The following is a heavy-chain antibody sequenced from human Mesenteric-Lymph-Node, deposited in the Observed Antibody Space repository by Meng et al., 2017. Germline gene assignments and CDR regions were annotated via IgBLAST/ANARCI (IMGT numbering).Heavy chain of an antibody. CDR3: VRDTRRGGGWFDP. Sequence: VQAKGSGSGLGLPSRTLSLTCAVSGDSITSGDYSWTWIRQPPGKGLEWIGYIYHGVNIYYTPSLRSRVTISVDKSRNQFSLKLTSVSAADTAVYYCVRDTRRGGGWFDPWGQGTLVTVSS. J-gene: IGHJ5*02. V-gene: IGHV4-30-2*01. CDR2: IYHGVNI. D-gene: IGHD3-10*01. CDR1: GDSITSGDYS.